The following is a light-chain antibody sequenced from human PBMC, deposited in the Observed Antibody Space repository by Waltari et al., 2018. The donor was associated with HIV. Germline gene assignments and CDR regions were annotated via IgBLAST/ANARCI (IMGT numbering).Light chain of an antibody. CDR3: AAWDDSLSGLYV. CDR1: SPNIGGNF. CDR2: RDN. J-gene: IGLJ1*01. V-gene: IGLV1-47*01. Sequence: QSVLTQPPSASGTPGPRVTISCSGSSPNIGGNFVYWYQQLPGTAPKLLIYRDNQRPSGVPDRFSGSKSGTSASLAINGLRSEDEADYYCAAWDDSLSGLYVFGTGTKVTVL.